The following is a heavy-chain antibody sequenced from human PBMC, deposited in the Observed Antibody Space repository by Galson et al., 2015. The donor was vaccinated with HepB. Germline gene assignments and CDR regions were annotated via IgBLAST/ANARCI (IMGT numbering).Heavy chain of an antibody. CDR3: ARDPLFGDAYYYGMDV. V-gene: IGHV3-53*01. J-gene: IGHJ6*02. CDR2: IYSGGST. CDR1: GFTVSSNY. D-gene: IGHD3-10*01. Sequence: SLRLSCAASGFTVSSNYMSWVRQAPGKGLEWVSVIYSGGSTYYADSVKGRFTISRDNSKNTLYLQMNSLRAEDTAVYYCARDPLFGDAYYYGMDVWGQGTTVTVSS.